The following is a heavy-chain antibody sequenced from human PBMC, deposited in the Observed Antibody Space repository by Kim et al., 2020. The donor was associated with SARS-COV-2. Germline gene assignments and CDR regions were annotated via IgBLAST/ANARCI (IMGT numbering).Heavy chain of an antibody. J-gene: IGHJ4*02. D-gene: IGHD5-18*01. V-gene: IGHV3-48*03. CDR3: ARDEYNYGYFDY. CDR2: I. Sequence: IYYAASVKGRFTISRDNAKNSLYLQMSSLRAEDTAVYYCARDEYNYGYFDYWGQGTLVTVSS.